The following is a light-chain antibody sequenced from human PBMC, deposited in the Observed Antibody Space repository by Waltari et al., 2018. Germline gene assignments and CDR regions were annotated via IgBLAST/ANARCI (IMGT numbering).Light chain of an antibody. Sequence: DIQMTQSPSTLSASVGDRVTITCRASQPITTWVAWYQQKPGQAPHLLIHDASRLEFGVPTRFSGSGSGTEFTLTISSLRPDDFATYYCQQYSSFWTFGQGTKVEIK. CDR2: DAS. V-gene: IGKV1-5*01. J-gene: IGKJ1*01. CDR1: QPITTW. CDR3: QQYSSFWT.